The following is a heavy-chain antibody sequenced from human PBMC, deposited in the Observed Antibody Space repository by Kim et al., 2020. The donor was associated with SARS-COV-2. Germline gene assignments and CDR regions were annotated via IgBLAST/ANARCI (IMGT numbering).Heavy chain of an antibody. Sequence: SVKVSCKASGGTFSSYAISWVRQAPGQGLEWMGGIIPIFGTANYAQKFQGRVTITADESTSTAYMELSSLRSEDTAVYYCARVPFTAVYYYYGMDVWGQGTTVTVSS. D-gene: IGHD2-21*02. CDR2: IIPIFGTA. V-gene: IGHV1-69*13. J-gene: IGHJ6*02. CDR3: ARVPFTAVYYYYGMDV. CDR1: GGTFSSYA.